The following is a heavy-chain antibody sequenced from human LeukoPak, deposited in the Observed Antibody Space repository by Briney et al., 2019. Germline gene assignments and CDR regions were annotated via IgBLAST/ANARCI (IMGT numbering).Heavy chain of an antibody. J-gene: IGHJ4*02. CDR1: GFTFSTFG. Sequence: GRSLRLSCAASGFTFSTFGMNWVRQAPGKGPEWVALMSYDGRKSYYADSVKGRFTISRDNSKNTLYLQMNSLRPEDTAVYYCARDFSGYDYNFDYWGQGTLVTVSS. CDR3: ARDFSGYDYNFDY. D-gene: IGHD5-12*01. CDR2: MSYDGRKS. V-gene: IGHV3-30*03.